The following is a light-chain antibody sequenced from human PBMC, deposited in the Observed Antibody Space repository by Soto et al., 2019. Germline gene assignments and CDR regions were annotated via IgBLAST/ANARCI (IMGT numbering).Light chain of an antibody. CDR1: QSVGSY. V-gene: IGKV3-15*01. CDR3: QQYVNWPLT. J-gene: IGKJ4*01. CDR2: GAS. Sequence: EKVMTQSPATLSVSPGERATLSCRASQSVGSYLAWYQQKPGQAPRLLIYGASTRAAGIPARSSGSGSGTEFSLTISTLQSEDFGVYYCQQYVNWPLTFSGGTRVEIK.